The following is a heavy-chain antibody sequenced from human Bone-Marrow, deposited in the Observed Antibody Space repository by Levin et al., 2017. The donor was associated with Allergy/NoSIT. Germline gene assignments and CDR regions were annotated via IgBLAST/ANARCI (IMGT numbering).Heavy chain of an antibody. CDR1: GFTFSSFS. V-gene: IGHV3-23*01. Sequence: GGSLRLSCAASGFTFSSFSMSWVRQTPGRGLEWVSTITATGGNTYFADSVKGRFSFSRDNDKSTLYLQMNSLSADDAALYFCAQGLSKYCGSASGAIFDTWGQGTRVTVSS. CDR2: ITATGGNT. J-gene: IGHJ4*02. CDR3: AQGLSKYCGSASGAIFDT. D-gene: IGHD2-2*01.